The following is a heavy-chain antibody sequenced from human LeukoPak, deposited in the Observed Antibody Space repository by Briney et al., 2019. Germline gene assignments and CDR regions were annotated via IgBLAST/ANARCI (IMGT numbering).Heavy chain of an antibody. CDR2: INPSGGST. CDR3: ARDNSVGDTAWWFDP. CDR1: GYPFISYY. J-gene: IGHJ5*02. V-gene: IGHV1-46*01. D-gene: IGHD1-26*01. Sequence: ASVKVSCKASGYPFISYYIHWVRQAPGQGLEWMGMINPSGGSTSYAQKFQGRVTMTRDMSTSTDYMELSSLRSEDTAVYYCARDNSVGDTAWWFDPWGQGTLVTVSS.